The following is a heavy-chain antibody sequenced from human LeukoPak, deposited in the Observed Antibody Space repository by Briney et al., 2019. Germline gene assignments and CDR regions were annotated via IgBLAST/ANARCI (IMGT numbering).Heavy chain of an antibody. CDR3: ASTRSWHRYGYGY. CDR2: IHPGDSDT. J-gene: IGHJ4*02. CDR1: GYSFTSYS. V-gene: IGHV5-51*01. Sequence: GESLKISCKASGYSFTSYSIGWVRQMPGKGLEWMGTIHPGDSDTRYSPSFEGQVTISADKSISTAYLQWSSLKASDTAMYYCASTRSWHRYGYGYWGQGTLVTVSS. D-gene: IGHD5-18*01.